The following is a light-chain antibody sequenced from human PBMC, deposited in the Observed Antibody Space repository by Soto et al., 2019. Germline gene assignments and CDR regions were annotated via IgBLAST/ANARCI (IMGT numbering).Light chain of an antibody. CDR2: VVS. CDR3: QQYGISPT. Sequence: EIVLTQSPGTLSLSPGERATLSCRSSHSVSSNYLAGYQQKPGQAPRLLSYVVSRRATGIPDRFSGSGSGTDFALTISRLEPVDFAVYYCQQYGISPTFGQGTKVEIK. V-gene: IGKV3-20*01. J-gene: IGKJ1*01. CDR1: HSVSSNY.